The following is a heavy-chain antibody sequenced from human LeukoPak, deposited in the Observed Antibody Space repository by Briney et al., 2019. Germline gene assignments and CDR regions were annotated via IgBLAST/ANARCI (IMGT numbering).Heavy chain of an antibody. CDR1: GFTFSSYW. CDR2: IKKDGSEK. CDR3: ARDDSLTYYYDTSGYYS. D-gene: IGHD3-22*01. Sequence: GGSLRLSYAASGFTFSSYWLSWVRQAPGKGLEWVANIKKDGSEKYYVDSVKGRFTISRENTKNSLYLQMSNLRAEDTAVYYCARDDSLTYYYDTSGYYSWGQGTLVTFSS. J-gene: IGHJ4*02. V-gene: IGHV3-7*01.